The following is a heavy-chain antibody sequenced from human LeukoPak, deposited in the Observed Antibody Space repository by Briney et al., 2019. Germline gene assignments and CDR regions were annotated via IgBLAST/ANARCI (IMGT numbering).Heavy chain of an antibody. Sequence: GGSLRLSCAASGFTFSNAWMNWVRQAPGKGLEWVGRIKSTTDGGTTDSAAPVKGRFTISRDDSKNTLYLQMDSLKTEDTAVYYCSTGGRRESDSSGFYLFYYGMDVWGQGPRSPSP. V-gene: IGHV3-15*01. CDR3: STGGRRESDSSGFYLFYYGMDV. CDR2: IKSTTDGGTT. CDR1: GFTFSNAW. J-gene: IGHJ6*02. D-gene: IGHD3-22*01.